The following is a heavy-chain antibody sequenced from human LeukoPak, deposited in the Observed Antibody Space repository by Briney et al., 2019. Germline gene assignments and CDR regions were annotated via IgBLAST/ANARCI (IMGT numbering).Heavy chain of an antibody. Sequence: GGSLRLSCAASGFTFSDYYMSWIRQAPGKGLEWVSYISSSGSTIYYADSVKGRFTISRDNAKNSLYLQMNSQRAEDTAVYYCARGTGYSYYYYYGMDVWGQGTTVTVSS. CDR3: ARGTGYSYYYYYGMDV. D-gene: IGHD5-18*01. CDR1: GFTFSDYY. CDR2: ISSSGSTI. V-gene: IGHV3-11*01. J-gene: IGHJ6*02.